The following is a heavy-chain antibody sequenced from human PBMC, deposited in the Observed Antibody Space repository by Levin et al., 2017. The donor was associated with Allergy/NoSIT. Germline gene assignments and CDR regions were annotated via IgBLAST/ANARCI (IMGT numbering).Heavy chain of an antibody. CDR1: GFTFSSYA. CDR3: AREPRERNFDY. CDR2: ISYDGSNK. D-gene: IGHD1-1*01. Sequence: PGGSLRLSCAASGFTFSSYAMHWVRQAPGKGLEWVAVISYDGSNKYYADSVKGRFTISRDNSKNTLYLQMNSLRAEDTAVYYCAREPRERNFDYWGQGTLVTVSS. J-gene: IGHJ4*02. V-gene: IGHV3-30*04.